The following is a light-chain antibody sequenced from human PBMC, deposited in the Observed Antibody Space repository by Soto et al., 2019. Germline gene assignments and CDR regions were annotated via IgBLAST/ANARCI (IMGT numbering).Light chain of an antibody. CDR1: QSISSW. CDR2: DAS. CDR3: QQYNSFWT. J-gene: IGKJ1*01. Sequence: DIQMTQSPSTLSASVGYRVTITCRASQSISSWLAWYQQKPGKAPKLMIYDASSLESGVPSRFSGSGYGTEFTLTISSLQPDDFATYSCQQYNSFWTFGQGTKVDIK. V-gene: IGKV1-5*01.